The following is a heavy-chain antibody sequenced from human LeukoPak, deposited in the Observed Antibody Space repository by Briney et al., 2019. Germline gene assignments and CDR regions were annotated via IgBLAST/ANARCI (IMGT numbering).Heavy chain of an antibody. D-gene: IGHD3-22*01. CDR1: GFTFSSYS. V-gene: IGHV3-21*01. CDR2: ISSSSSYI. CDR3: ARGSPTYYYDSSGELDDAFDI. J-gene: IGHJ3*02. Sequence: GGSLRLSCAASGFTFSSYSMNWVRQAPGKGLEWVSSISSSSSYIYYADSVKGRFTISRDNAKNSLYLQMNSLRAEDTAVYYRARGSPTYYYDSSGELDDAFDIWGQGTMVTVSS.